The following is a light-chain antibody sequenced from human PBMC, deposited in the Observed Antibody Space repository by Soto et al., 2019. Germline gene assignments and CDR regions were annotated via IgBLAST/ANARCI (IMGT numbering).Light chain of an antibody. CDR2: EVN. V-gene: IGLV2-8*01. CDR3: SSYAGSSNV. CDR1: SSDVGGYNY. J-gene: IGLJ1*01. Sequence: QSVLTQPPSASGSPGQSVAISCTGTSSDVGGYNYVSWYQQHPGKAPKLMIYEVNKRPSGVPDRFSGSKSGKTASLTVSGLQAADEADYYCSSYAGSSNVFGTGTKLTVL.